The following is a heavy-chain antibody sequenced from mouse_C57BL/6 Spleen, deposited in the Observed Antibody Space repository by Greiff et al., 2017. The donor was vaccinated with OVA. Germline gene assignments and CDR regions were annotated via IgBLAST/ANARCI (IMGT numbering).Heavy chain of an antibody. J-gene: IGHJ4*01. CDR1: GYTFTSYW. Sequence: VQLQQSGTVLARPGASVKMSCKTSGYTFTSYWMHWVKQRPGQGLEWIGAIYPGNSDTSYNQKFKGKAKLTAVTSASTAYMELSSLTNEDSAVYYCTREGKIYDGYYGDYYAMDYWGQGTSVTVSS. CDR2: IYPGNSDT. V-gene: IGHV1-5*01. CDR3: TREGKIYDGYYGDYYAMDY. D-gene: IGHD2-3*01.